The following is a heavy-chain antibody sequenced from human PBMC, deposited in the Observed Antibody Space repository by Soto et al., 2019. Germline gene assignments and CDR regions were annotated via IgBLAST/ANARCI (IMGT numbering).Heavy chain of an antibody. CDR2: ISGSGGST. D-gene: IGHD6-13*01. V-gene: IGHV3-23*01. CDR1: GFTFSSYA. J-gene: IGHJ5*02. CDR3: AKEQTGGGIAADNWFDP. Sequence: EVQLLESGGGLVQPGGSLRLSCAASGFTFSSYAMSWVRQAPGKGLEWVSAISGSGGSTYYADSVKGRFTISRDNSKNTLYRQMNSLRAEDTAVYYCAKEQTGGGIAADNWFDPWGQGTLVTVSS.